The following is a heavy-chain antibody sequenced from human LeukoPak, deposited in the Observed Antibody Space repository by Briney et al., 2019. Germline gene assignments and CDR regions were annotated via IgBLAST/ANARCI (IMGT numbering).Heavy chain of an antibody. CDR2: IYYSGST. D-gene: IGHD1-26*01. Sequence: SETLSLTCTVSGGSISSYYWSWIRQPPGKGLEWIGYIYYSGSTNYNPSLKSRVTISVDTSKNQFSLKLSSVTAADTAVYYCARVIVGATGGTWLDYWGQGTLVTVSS. J-gene: IGHJ4*02. CDR1: GGSISSYY. CDR3: ARVIVGATGGTWLDY. V-gene: IGHV4-59*01.